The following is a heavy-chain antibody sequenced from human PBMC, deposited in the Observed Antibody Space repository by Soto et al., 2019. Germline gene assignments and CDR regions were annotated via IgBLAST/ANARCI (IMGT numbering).Heavy chain of an antibody. V-gene: IGHV1-69*12. CDR2: ITPMFGTA. CDR3: AQTLGLSVAGPGRFDL. J-gene: IGHJ2*01. D-gene: IGHD6-19*01. Sequence: QVQLVQSGAEVKKYGSSVKVSCKASGGTFSRYAISWVRQAPGQGLEWMGGITPMFGTANYAQKFQGRVTITADESTSTAYMELSSLGSDDTAVYYCAQTLGLSVAGPGRFDLWGRGPLVTVSS. CDR1: GGTFSRYA.